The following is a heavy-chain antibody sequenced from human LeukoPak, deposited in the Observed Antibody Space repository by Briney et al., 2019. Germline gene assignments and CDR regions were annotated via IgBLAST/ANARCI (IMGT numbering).Heavy chain of an antibody. CDR3: ARFGDPSTTLDY. D-gene: IGHD3-16*01. CDR1: GFTFSRHW. J-gene: IGHJ4*02. V-gene: IGHV3-7*01. Sequence: GGSLRLSCAAAGFTFSRHWMSWVRQAPGKGLEWVAHIRQDGNWRHHEDSVEGRFTISRDNAKNSLYLQMNSLRVEDTAVYYCARFGDPSTTLDYWGQGTRVTVSS. CDR2: IRQDGNWR.